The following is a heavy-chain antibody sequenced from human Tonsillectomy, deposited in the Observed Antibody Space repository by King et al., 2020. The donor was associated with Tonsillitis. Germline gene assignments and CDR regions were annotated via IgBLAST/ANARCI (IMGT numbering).Heavy chain of an antibody. V-gene: IGHV3-23*03. CDR2: MYSGGGRT. J-gene: IGHJ6*02. Sequence: VQLVESGGGLVQPGGSLRLSCAASGFTFSSYAMSWVRQAPGEGLEWVSVMYSGGGRTYYADSVKGRFTISRDNSKNTLYLQMNSLRAEDTAVYYCAKAGGYNYRHYYYTMDVWGQGTTVTVSS. CDR3: AKAGGYNYRHYYYTMDV. D-gene: IGHD5-18*01. CDR1: GFTFSSYA.